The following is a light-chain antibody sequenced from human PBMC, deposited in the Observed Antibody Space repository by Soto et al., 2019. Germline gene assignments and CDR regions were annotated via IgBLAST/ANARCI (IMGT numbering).Light chain of an antibody. CDR3: QQSYSTPPFT. CDR1: QSISSY. J-gene: IGKJ3*01. Sequence: DIQMTQSPSSLSASVGDRVNITCRASQSISSYLNWYQQKPGKAPKLLIYAASSLQSGVPSRFSGSGSGTEFTLTISSLQPEDFATYYCQQSYSTPPFTFGQGTKVDIK. V-gene: IGKV1-39*01. CDR2: AAS.